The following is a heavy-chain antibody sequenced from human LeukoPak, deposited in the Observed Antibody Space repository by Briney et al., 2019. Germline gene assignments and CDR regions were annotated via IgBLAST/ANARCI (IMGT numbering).Heavy chain of an antibody. CDR3: ARGGSGWYGFDY. Sequence: PGRSLRLSCAASGFTYSSYSMHWVRQAPGKGLECVAVISYDGSNKYYTDSVKGRYTISRDNSKNTLYQQMNSLRVEDTAVYYCARGGSGWYGFDYWSQGTLVTVSS. CDR1: GFTYSSYS. J-gene: IGHJ4*02. CDR2: ISYDGSNK. D-gene: IGHD6-19*01. V-gene: IGHV3-30-3*01.